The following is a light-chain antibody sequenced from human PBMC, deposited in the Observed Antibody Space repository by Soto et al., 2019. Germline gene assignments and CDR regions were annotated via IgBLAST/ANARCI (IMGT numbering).Light chain of an antibody. Sequence: QSALTRPASVPGAPGQSIPISCTGTSSDLRGYNYLSWYQQHPGKAPKLMIYKVSNRPSGVSNRFSGSKSGNTASLTISGLQAEDEGDYYCSSYTSSSTPYVFGTGTKVTVL. CDR1: SSDLRGYNY. CDR3: SSYTSSSTPYV. V-gene: IGLV2-14*01. CDR2: KVS. J-gene: IGLJ1*01.